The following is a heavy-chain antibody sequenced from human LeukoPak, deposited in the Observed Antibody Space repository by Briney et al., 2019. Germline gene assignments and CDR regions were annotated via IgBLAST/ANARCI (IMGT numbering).Heavy chain of an antibody. CDR2: ISYDGSNK. Sequence: GRSLRLSCAASGFTFSSYAMHWVRQAPGKGLEWVAVISYDGSNKYYADSVKGRFTISRDNSKNTLYLQMNSLRAEDTAVYYCARGARHGITMISYFDYWGQGTLVTVSS. CDR1: GFTFSSYA. J-gene: IGHJ4*02. CDR3: ARGARHGITMISYFDY. D-gene: IGHD3-22*01. V-gene: IGHV3-30*04.